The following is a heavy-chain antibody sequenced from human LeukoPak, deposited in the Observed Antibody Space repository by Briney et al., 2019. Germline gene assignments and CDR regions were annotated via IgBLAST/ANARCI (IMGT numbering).Heavy chain of an antibody. CDR1: GYAINSGHY. J-gene: IGHJ4*02. CDR2: IFHGGNT. D-gene: IGHD2-2*02. CDR3: ARVRYRTHDY. Sequence: SETLSLTCNVSGYAINSGHYWGWIRQSPGKGLEWIASIFHGGNTYYNPSLKSRVVISVDTSKNQFSLRLTSVTAADTAVYYCARVRYRTHDYWGQGTLVTVSS. V-gene: IGHV4-38-2*02.